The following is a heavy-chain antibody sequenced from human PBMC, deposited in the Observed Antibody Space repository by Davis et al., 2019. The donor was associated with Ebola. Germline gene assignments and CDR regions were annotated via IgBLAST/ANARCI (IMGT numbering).Heavy chain of an antibody. V-gene: IGHV1-24*01. CDR3: AAGAKWELLLRHGGFDY. D-gene: IGHD1-26*01. J-gene: IGHJ4*02. CDR1: GYTLSDLS. CDR2: FDLEDGET. Sequence: ASVKVSCKVSGYTLSDLSMHWVRQAPGQGLEWMGGFDLEDGETIYAQRFQGRVIMTEDTSTDTAYMELSSLRSEDTAVYYCAAGAKWELLLRHGGFDYWGQGTLVTVSS.